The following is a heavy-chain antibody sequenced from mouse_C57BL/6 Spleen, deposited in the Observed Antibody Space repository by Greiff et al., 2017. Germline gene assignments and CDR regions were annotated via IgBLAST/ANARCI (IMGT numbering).Heavy chain of an antibody. CDR1: GFTFSSYG. J-gene: IGHJ4*01. CDR2: ISSGGSYT. Sequence: EVQVVESGGDLVKPGGSLKLSCAASGFTFSSYGMSWVRQTPDKRLEWVATISSGGSYTYYPDSVKGRFTISRDNAKNTLYLQMSSLKSEDTAMYYCARLSVDYAMDYWGQGTSVTVSS. V-gene: IGHV5-6*01. CDR3: ARLSVDYAMDY.